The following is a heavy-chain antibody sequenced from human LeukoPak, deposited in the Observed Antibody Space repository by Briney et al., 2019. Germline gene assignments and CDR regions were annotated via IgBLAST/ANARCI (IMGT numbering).Heavy chain of an antibody. J-gene: IGHJ6*03. CDR1: GGTFSSYA. CDR2: IIPIFGTA. Sequence: SVKVSCKASGGTFSSYAISWVRQAPGQGLEWMGGIIPIFGTANYAQKFQGRVTITADESTSTAYMELSSLRSEDTAVYYCARGLQVGSSWYGDYYYYMDVWGKGTTATISS. CDR3: ARGLQVGSSWYGDYYYYMDV. D-gene: IGHD6-13*01. V-gene: IGHV1-69*13.